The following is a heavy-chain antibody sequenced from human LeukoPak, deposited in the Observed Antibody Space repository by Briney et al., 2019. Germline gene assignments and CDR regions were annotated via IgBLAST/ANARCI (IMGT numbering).Heavy chain of an antibody. CDR1: GFTFSLYW. D-gene: IGHD1-26*01. CDR3: VRERIYYSDLAYKERENFDH. V-gene: IGHV3-74*01. J-gene: IGHJ5*02. CDR2: LNEDGSTA. Sequence: GGSLRLSCAVSGFTFSLYWMHWVRQGPGKGLMWVSRLNEDGSTADYADSVKGRFTMSRDNAKGKVFLEMRSLTVEDTAIYFCVRERIYYSDLAYKERENFDHWGRGTLVTVSS.